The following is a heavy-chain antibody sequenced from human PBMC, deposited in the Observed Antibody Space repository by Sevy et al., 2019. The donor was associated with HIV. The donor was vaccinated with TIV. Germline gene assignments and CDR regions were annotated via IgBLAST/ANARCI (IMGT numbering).Heavy chain of an antibody. CDR2: ISYEGTEI. V-gene: IGHV3-30-3*01. Sequence: GGSLRLSCAASGFAFSSHAMHWVRQAPGKGLEWMATISYEGTEIFYAASVEGRFTISRDNSKNMLSLQINSLRPEDTAVYYCARDGGFSIKWYPLYWGHGTLVTVSS. CDR1: GFAFSSHA. J-gene: IGHJ4*01. D-gene: IGHD3-3*02. CDR3: ARDGGFSIKWYPLY.